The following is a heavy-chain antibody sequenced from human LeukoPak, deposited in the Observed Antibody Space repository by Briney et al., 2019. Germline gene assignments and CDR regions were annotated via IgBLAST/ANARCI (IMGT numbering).Heavy chain of an antibody. CDR3: ARSIGQLVLGYYYYGMDV. CDR1: GYTFTSYA. Sequence: ASVKVSCKASGYTFTSYAMHWVRQAPGQGLEWMGWINAGNGNTKYSQKFQGRVTIIRDTSASTAYMELSSLRSEDTAVYYCARSIGQLVLGYYYYGMDVWGKGTTVTVSS. V-gene: IGHV1-3*01. J-gene: IGHJ6*04. CDR2: INAGNGNT. D-gene: IGHD6-13*01.